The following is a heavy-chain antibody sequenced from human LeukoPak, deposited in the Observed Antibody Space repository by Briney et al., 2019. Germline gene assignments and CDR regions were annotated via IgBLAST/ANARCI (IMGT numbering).Heavy chain of an antibody. D-gene: IGHD1-26*01. CDR3: AKPLGGSYLFDR. V-gene: IGHV3-23*01. CDR2: IEVGGAIT. Sequence: GGSLRLSCGASGFTFSSYAMTWVRRAPGKGLEWVSTIEVGGAITHYAASVKGRFTISRDTSKKILYLQMDSLRPEDTAVYYCAKPLGGSYLFDRWGQGTLVTVSS. J-gene: IGHJ4*02. CDR1: GFTFSSYA.